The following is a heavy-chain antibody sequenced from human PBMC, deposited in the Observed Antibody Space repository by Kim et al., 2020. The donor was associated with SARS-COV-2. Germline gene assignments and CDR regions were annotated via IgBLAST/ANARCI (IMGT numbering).Heavy chain of an antibody. CDR2: IYPGDSDT. V-gene: IGHV5-51*01. D-gene: IGHD6-19*01. J-gene: IGHJ6*02. CDR1: GYSFTSYW. CDR3: ARSIAVAGRGMDV. Sequence: GESLQISCKGSGYSFTSYWIGWVRQMPGKGLEWMGIIYPGDSDTRYSPSFQGQVTISADKSISTAYLQWSSLKASDTAMYYCARSIAVAGRGMDVWGQGTTVTVSS.